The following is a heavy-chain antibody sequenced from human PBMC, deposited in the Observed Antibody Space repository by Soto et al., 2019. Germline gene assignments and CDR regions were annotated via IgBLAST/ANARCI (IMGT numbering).Heavy chain of an antibody. CDR1: KSIFTGYG. V-gene: IGHV3-33*01. CDR2: IRFDGTDE. CDR3: ARDGIGGTACRGFLDY. D-gene: IGHD1-1*01. Sequence: QVLLVESGGGVAQPGRSLRLSCAASKSIFTGYGMHWVRQTPGKGLEWVAVIRFDGTDEHYADSVKGRFTISRDNSKNMLYLQMNSLRVEDKALYYCARDGIGGTACRGFLDYWGQGTLVTVSS. J-gene: IGHJ4*02.